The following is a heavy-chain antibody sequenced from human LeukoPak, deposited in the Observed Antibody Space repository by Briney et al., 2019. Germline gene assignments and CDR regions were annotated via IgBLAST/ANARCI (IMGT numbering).Heavy chain of an antibody. CDR2: IKPDGSEK. V-gene: IGHV3-7*01. CDR1: GFTFSEYW. J-gene: IGHJ4*02. D-gene: IGHD5-18*01. CDR3: AREPSQLWIDS. Sequence: PGGSLRLSCAASGFTFSEYWMSWVRQAPGKGLEWVANIKPDGSEKHYVDSVKGRFSISRDNTKNSLFLQISSLRGEDSAVYYCAREPSQLWIDSWGQGTRVIVSS.